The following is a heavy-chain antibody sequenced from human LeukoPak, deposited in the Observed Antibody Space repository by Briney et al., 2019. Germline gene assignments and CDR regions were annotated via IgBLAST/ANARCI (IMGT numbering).Heavy chain of an antibody. CDR3: ACCGGDCSFYSIAEYFQH. D-gene: IGHD2-21*02. V-gene: IGHV1-69*04. Sequence: ASVKVSCKASGGTFSSYAISCVRQAPGQGLEWMGKIIPILGIANYAQKFQGRVTITADKSTSTDYMELSSLRSEDTAVYYCACCGGDCSFYSIAEYFQHWGQGTLVTVSS. CDR2: IIPILGIA. J-gene: IGHJ1*01. CDR1: GGTFSSYA.